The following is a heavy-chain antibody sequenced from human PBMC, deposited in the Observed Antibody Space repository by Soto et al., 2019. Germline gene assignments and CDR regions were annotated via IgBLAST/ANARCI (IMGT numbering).Heavy chain of an antibody. V-gene: IGHV6-1*01. CDR3: ARDLSSGHSNYGKYCFDY. D-gene: IGHD4-4*01. CDR2: TYYRSKWYN. J-gene: IGHJ4*02. CDR1: GDSVSSNSAA. Sequence: SQTLSLTCAISGDSVSSNSAAWNWIRQSPSRGLEWLGRTYYRSKWYNDYAVSVKSRITINPDTSKNQFSLQLNSVTPEDTAVYYCARDLSSGHSNYGKYCFDYWGQGTLVTVSS.